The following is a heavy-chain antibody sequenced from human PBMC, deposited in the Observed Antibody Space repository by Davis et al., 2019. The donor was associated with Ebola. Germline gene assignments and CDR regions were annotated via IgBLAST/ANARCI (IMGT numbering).Heavy chain of an antibody. CDR3: ARAGWELPDY. Sequence: GGSLRLSCAASGFTFSSYSMNWVRQAPGKGLEWVSGITWNSGSIGYADSVKGRFTISRDNSKNTLYLQMNSLRAEDTAVYYCARAGWELPDYWGQGTLVTVSS. CDR2: ITWNSGSI. D-gene: IGHD1-26*01. CDR1: GFTFSSYS. J-gene: IGHJ4*02. V-gene: IGHV3-48*01.